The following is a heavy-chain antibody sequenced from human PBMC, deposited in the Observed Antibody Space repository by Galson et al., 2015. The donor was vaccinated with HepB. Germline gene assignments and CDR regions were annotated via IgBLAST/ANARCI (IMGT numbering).Heavy chain of an antibody. D-gene: IGHD6-6*01. V-gene: IGHV3-30-3*01. J-gene: IGHJ4*02. CDR2: IQYYGSDK. CDR3: AREGGDSGSSSPDY. Sequence: SLRLSCAASGFTFSNVPMHWVRQAPGKGLEWLAVIQYYGSDKFYADSVKGRFTISRENSKNTLYLQMDSLRVEDTAVYYCAREGGDSGSSSPDYWGQGTLVTVSS. CDR1: GFTFSNVP.